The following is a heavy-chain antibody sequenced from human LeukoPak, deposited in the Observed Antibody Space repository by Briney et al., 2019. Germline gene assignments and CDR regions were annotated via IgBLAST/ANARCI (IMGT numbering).Heavy chain of an antibody. CDR3: ARVSGYWTGYYFDF. J-gene: IGHJ4*02. Sequence: ESGPTLVKPTQTLTLTCTFSGFSLSTSGVGVGWIRQPPGKALEWLALIYWNDDRRYSPSLKSRLTITKDTPKNQVVLTMTNMDPVDTATYDCARVSGYWTGYYFDFWGQGTLVTVSS. CDR2: IYWNDDR. V-gene: IGHV2-5*01. D-gene: IGHD3-22*01. CDR1: GFSLSTSGVG.